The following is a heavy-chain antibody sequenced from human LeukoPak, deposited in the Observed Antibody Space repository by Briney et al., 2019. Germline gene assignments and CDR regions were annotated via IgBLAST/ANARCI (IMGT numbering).Heavy chain of an antibody. CDR2: IIPILGIA. CDR1: GGTFSSYA. Sequence: SVKVSCKASGGTFSSYAISWVRQAPGQGLEWMGRIIPILGIANYAQKFQGRVTITADKSTSTAYMELSSLRSEDTAVYYCARARRYCSGGSCYPDAFDIWGQGTMVTVSS. CDR3: ARARRYCSGGSCYPDAFDI. J-gene: IGHJ3*02. V-gene: IGHV1-69*04. D-gene: IGHD2-15*01.